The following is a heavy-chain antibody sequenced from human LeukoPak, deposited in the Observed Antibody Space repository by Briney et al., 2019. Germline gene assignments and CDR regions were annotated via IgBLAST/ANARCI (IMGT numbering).Heavy chain of an antibody. CDR1: GSTFSSHW. J-gene: IGHJ4*02. D-gene: IGHD1-1*01. CDR3: ARERDDPYYFDY. V-gene: IGHV3-7*01. Sequence: PGGSLRLSCAASGSTFSSHWMSWVRQAPGKGLEWVANIKQDGSEKYYVDSVKGRFTISRDNAKNSLYLQMNSLRAEDTAVYYCARERDDPYYFDYWGQGTLVTVSS. CDR2: IKQDGSEK.